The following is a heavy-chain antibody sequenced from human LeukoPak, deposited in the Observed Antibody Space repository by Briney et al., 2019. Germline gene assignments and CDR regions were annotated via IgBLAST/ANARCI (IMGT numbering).Heavy chain of an antibody. CDR2: IYYSGST. CDR1: GGSISSGDYY. J-gene: IGHJ4*02. CDR3: AREGYDSSYYYYLDY. D-gene: IGHD3-22*01. V-gene: IGHV4-31*03. Sequence: PSETLFLTCTVSGGSISSGDYYWSWIRQHPGKGLEWIGNIYYSGSTYYNPSLKSRVTISVDTSKSQFSLKLSSVTAADTAVYYYAREGYDSSYYYYLDYWGQGTLVTVSS.